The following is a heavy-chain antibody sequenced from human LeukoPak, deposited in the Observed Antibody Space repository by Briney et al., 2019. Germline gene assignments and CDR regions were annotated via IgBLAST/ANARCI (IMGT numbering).Heavy chain of an antibody. D-gene: IGHD3-10*02. J-gene: IGHJ4*02. CDR3: ARSVRGVRFDY. Sequence: SETLSLTCTVSGGSISSYYWSWIRQPPGKGLEWIEYIYYSGSTNYNPSLKSRVTISVDTSKNQFSLKLSSVTAADTAVYYCARSVRGVRFDYWGQGTLVTVSS. CDR1: GGSISSYY. V-gene: IGHV4-59*01. CDR2: IYYSGST.